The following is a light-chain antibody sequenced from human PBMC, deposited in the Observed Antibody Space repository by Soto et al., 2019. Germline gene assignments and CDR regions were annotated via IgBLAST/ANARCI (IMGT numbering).Light chain of an antibody. CDR3: QRFYSSPIT. V-gene: IGKV4-1*01. Sequence: DIVMTQSPDSLAVSLGERATINCRSSQSLLFRSNNKNYLAWYQLKPGQPPKLLIYWASTRESGVPDRISASGSGTDFTLTISSLQAEDVAVYYCQRFYSSPITFGQGTRLEIK. CDR1: QSLLFRSNNKNY. J-gene: IGKJ5*01. CDR2: WAS.